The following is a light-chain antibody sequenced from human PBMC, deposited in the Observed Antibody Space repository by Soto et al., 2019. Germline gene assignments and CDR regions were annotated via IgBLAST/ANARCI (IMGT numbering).Light chain of an antibody. CDR1: SSDVGGYNY. CDR2: DVS. J-gene: IGLJ1*01. V-gene: IGLV2-14*01. CDR3: SSYTSSSTLHYV. Sequence: QSVLTQPASVSGSPGQSITISCTGTSSDVGGYNYVSWYQQHPGKAPKLMIYDVSNRPSGVSNRFSGSKSGNTASLTISGLQAEDEADYYCSSYTSSSTLHYVFGTGTKATVL.